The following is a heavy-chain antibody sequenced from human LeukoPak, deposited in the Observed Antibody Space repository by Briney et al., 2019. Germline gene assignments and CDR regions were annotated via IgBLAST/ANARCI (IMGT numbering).Heavy chain of an antibody. CDR2: ISYDGSNK. D-gene: IGHD3-22*01. J-gene: IGHJ4*02. Sequence: GGSLRLSCTASGFTFSSSAMHWVRQAPGKGLEWVAVISYDGSNKYYADSVKGRFTISRDNSKNTLYLQMNSLRAEDTAVYYCARDATYYYDSSGYSYYFDYWGQGTLVTVSS. V-gene: IGHV3-30-3*01. CDR3: ARDATYYYDSSGYSYYFDY. CDR1: GFTFSSSA.